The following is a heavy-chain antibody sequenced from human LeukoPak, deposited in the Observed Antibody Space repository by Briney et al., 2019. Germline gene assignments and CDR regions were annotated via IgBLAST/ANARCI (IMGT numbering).Heavy chain of an antibody. D-gene: IGHD3-22*01. CDR1: GFTFSSYG. CDR3: ARDSYYYDSSDYYPAGPIDY. J-gene: IGHJ4*02. CDR2: IWYDGSNK. Sequence: PGGSLRLSCAASGFTFSSYGMHWVRQAPGKGLEWVAVIWYDGSNKYYADSVKGRFTISRDNAKNTLYLQMNSLRAEDTAVYYCARDSYYYDSSDYYPAGPIDYWGQGTLVTVSS. V-gene: IGHV3-33*01.